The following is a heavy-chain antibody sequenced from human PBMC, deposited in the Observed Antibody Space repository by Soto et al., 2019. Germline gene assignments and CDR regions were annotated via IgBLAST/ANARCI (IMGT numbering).Heavy chain of an antibody. CDR3: ARVDDIVVVAADY. J-gene: IGHJ4*02. V-gene: IGHV1-18*01. CDR2: ISAYNGDT. Sequence: QVQLVQSGGAVKKPGASVKFSCKASGYTFTSYGISWVRQAPGQGLEWMGWISAYNGDTDHAQKLQGRVTMTTDTSTSTAYIELRSLSSDDTAVDYCARVDDIVVVAADYWGQGTLVTVSS. D-gene: IGHD2-15*01. CDR1: GYTFTSYG.